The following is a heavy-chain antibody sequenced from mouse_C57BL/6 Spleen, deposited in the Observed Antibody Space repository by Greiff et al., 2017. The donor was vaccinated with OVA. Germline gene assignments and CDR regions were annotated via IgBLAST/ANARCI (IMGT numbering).Heavy chain of an antibody. D-gene: IGHD4-1*01. CDR2: INPNNGGT. CDR3: AREDWEGFAY. CDR1: GYTFTDYN. V-gene: IGHV1-22*01. J-gene: IGHJ3*01. Sequence: EVHLVESGPELVKPGASVKMSCKASGYTFTDYNMHWVKQSHGKSLEWIGYINPNNGGTSYNQKFKGKATLTVNKSSSTAYMELRSLTSEDSAVYYCAREDWEGFAYWGQGTLVTVSA.